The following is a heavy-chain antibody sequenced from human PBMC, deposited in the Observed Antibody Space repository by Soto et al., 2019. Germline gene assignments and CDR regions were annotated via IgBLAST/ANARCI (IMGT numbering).Heavy chain of an antibody. V-gene: IGHV4-28*01. D-gene: IGHD7-27*01. Sequence: SETLSLTCAVSGYSISTNNWWGWIRQSPGKGLEWIGYIHYSENTYYSPSLKSRVTISVDTSKNQFSLKVSSVTAADTAVYYCARRWGTSFDFWGQGTLVTVSS. J-gene: IGHJ4*02. CDR2: IHYSENT. CDR1: GYSISTNNW. CDR3: ARRWGTSFDF.